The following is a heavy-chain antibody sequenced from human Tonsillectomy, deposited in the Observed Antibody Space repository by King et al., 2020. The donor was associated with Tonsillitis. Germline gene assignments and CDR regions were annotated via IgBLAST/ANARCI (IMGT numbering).Heavy chain of an antibody. V-gene: IGHV3-15*01. D-gene: IGHD4-17*01. CDR1: GFTFSNAW. CDR2: IKSKTDGGTT. CDR3: TTDWGHDYGDYSPEGEAFDI. J-gene: IGHJ3*02. Sequence: VQLVESGGGLVKPGGSLRLSCAASGFTFSNAWMSWVRQAPGKGLEWVGRIKSKTDGGTTDYAAPVKGRFTISRDDSKNTLYLQMNSLKTEDTAVYYCTTDWGHDYGDYSPEGEAFDIWGQGTMVTVSS.